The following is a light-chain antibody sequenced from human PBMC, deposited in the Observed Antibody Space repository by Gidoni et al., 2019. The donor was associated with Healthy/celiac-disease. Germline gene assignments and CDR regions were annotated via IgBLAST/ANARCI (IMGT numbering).Light chain of an antibody. CDR1: SSDVGGYNY. J-gene: IGLJ2*01. Sequence: QSALTQPASVSGSPGQSITISCTGTSSDVGGYNYAKLMIYEVSNRPSGVSNRFSGSKSGNTASLTISGLQAEDEADYYCSSYTSSSTVVFGGGTKLTVL. CDR2: EVS. CDR3: SSYTSSSTVV. V-gene: IGLV2-14*01.